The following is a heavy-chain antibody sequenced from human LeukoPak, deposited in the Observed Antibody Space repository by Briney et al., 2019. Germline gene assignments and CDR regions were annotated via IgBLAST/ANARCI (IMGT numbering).Heavy chain of an antibody. J-gene: IGHJ4*02. CDR3: ARTSITMVRGAYFDY. Sequence: SETLSLTCTVSGGSISSYYWSWIRQPPGKGLEWIGYIYYSGSTYYNPSLKSRVTISVDTSKNQFSLKLSSVTAADTAVYYCARTSITMVRGAYFDYWGQGTLVTVSS. CDR2: IYYSGST. D-gene: IGHD3-10*01. V-gene: IGHV4-59*01. CDR1: GGSISSYY.